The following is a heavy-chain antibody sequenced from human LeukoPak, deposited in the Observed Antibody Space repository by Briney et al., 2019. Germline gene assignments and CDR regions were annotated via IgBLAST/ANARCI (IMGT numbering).Heavy chain of an antibody. J-gene: IGHJ4*02. Sequence: GGSLRLSCAASGFTFSSYGMHWVRQAPGKGLEWVAVISYDGSNKYYADSVKGRFTISRDNSKNPLYLQMNSLRAEDTAVYYCAKDLVRGANLNPYYFDYWGQGTLVTVSS. CDR2: ISYDGSNK. V-gene: IGHV3-30*18. CDR1: GFTFSSYG. CDR3: AKDLVRGANLNPYYFDY. D-gene: IGHD3-10*01.